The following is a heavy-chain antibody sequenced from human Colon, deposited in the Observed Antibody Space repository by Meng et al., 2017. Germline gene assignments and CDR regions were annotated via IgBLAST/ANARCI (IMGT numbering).Heavy chain of an antibody. CDR3: ARETHLIAAAGTMCELFDY. CDR2: ISSSSSYI. Sequence: GESLKISCAASGFTFSSYSMNWVRQAPGKGLEWVSSISSSSSYIYYADSVKGRFTISRDNAKNSLYLQMNSLRAEDTAVYYCARETHLIAAAGTMCELFDYWGQGTLVTVSS. V-gene: IGHV3-21*01. J-gene: IGHJ4*02. CDR1: GFTFSSYS. D-gene: IGHD6-13*01.